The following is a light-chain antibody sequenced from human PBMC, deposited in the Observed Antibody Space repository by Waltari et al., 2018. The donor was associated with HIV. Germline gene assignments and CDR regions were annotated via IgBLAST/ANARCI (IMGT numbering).Light chain of an antibody. Sequence: QSALTQPASVSGSPGQSITISCTGTSSDVGRYKLVSWYQQHPGKAPKLMIYEVSKRPSGVSNRFSGSKSGNTASLTISGLQAEDEADYYCCSHAGSSSVVFGGGTKLTVL. J-gene: IGLJ2*01. CDR1: SSDVGRYKL. CDR2: EVS. V-gene: IGLV2-23*02. CDR3: CSHAGSSSVV.